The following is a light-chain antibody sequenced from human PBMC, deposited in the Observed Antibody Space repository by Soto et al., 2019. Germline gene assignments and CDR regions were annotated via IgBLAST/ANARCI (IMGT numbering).Light chain of an antibody. CDR3: QQRSNWLT. J-gene: IGKJ4*01. V-gene: IGKV2-28*01. CDR1: QSLLHSNGYNY. Sequence: DIVMTQSPLYLPVTPGEPASISCMSSQSLLHSNGYNYLDWYLQKAGQSPQLLIYLGSNRSSGVPDRFSGSGSGTDFTLTISRLEPEDFAVYYCQQRSNWLTFGGGTKVDI. CDR2: LGS.